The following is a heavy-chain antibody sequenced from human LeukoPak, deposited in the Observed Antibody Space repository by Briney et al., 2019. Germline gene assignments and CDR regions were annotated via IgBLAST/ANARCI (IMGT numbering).Heavy chain of an antibody. CDR2: IIPIFGTA. D-gene: IGHD4-17*01. CDR3: ARDRMTTVTNFDY. V-gene: IGHV1-69*01. CDR1: GGTFSSYA. J-gene: IGHJ4*02. Sequence: GSSVKVSCKASGGTFSSYAISWVRQAPGQGLEWMGGIIPIFGTANYAQKYQGRVTITADESTSTAYMELSSLRSEDTAVYYCARDRMTTVTNFDYWGQGTLVTASS.